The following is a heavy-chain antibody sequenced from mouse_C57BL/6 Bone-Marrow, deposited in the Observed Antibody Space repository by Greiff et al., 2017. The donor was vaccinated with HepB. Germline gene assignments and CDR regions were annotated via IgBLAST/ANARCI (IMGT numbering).Heavy chain of an antibody. CDR1: GYTFTNYW. Sequence: VQLQQSGAELVRPGTSVKMSCKASGYTFTNYWIGWAKQRPGHGLEWIGDIYPGGGYTNYNEKFKGKATLTADKSSSTAYMQLSSLTSEDSAVYYCARRGSYYYGSTYYFDYWGQGTTLTVSS. D-gene: IGHD1-1*01. CDR2: IYPGGGYT. V-gene: IGHV1-63*01. J-gene: IGHJ2*01. CDR3: ARRGSYYYGSTYYFDY.